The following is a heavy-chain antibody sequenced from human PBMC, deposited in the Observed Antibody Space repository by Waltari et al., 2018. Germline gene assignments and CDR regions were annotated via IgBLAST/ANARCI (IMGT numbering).Heavy chain of an antibody. D-gene: IGHD5-12*01. CDR3: ARGFGSATTSRFDP. J-gene: IGHJ5*02. V-gene: IGHV4-39*07. CDR1: GGSISSSSYY. CDR2: MDYSGRT. Sequence: QLQLQESGPGLVKPPETLSLTCTVSGGSISSSSYYWGWIRQPPGKGLEWVASMDYSGRTYYSPSLKSRVTISVDTSKNQFSLEVRSVTAADTAVYYCARGFGSATTSRFDPWGQGIVVTVSS.